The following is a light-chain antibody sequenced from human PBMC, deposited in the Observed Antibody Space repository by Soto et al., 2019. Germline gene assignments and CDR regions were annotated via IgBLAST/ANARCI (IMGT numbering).Light chain of an antibody. CDR3: QQYDNLPIT. CDR2: DAP. V-gene: IGKV1-33*01. J-gene: IGKJ5*01. CDR1: QDISNY. Sequence: DLQMTQSPSSLSASVGDRVTITCQASQDISNYLNWYQQKPGKAPKLLIYDAPNLETGVPSRFSGSGSGTDFTFTISSLQPEDIATYYCQQYDNLPITFGQGTRLEIK.